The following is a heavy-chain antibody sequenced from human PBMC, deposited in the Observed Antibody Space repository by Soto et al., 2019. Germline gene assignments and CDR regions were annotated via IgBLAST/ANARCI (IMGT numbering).Heavy chain of an antibody. CDR2: IYYSGST. Sequence: PSETLSLTCTVSGGSISSGGYYWSWIRQHPGKGLEWIGYIYYSGSTYYNPSLKSRVTISVDTSKNQFSLKLSSVTAADTAVYYCARGVIRDWFDPWGQGTLVTVSS. V-gene: IGHV4-31*03. D-gene: IGHD3-10*01. CDR1: GGSISSGGYY. CDR3: ARGVIRDWFDP. J-gene: IGHJ5*02.